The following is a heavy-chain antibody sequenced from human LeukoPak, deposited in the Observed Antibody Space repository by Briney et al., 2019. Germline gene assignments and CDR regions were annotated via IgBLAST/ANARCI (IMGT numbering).Heavy chain of an antibody. J-gene: IGHJ4*02. CDR1: GXSVSSGSYY. CDR3: ARVLCGGDCYSFDY. CDR2: IYYSGST. V-gene: IGHV4-61*01. Sequence: SETLSLTCTVSGXSVSSGSYYWSWIRQPPGKGLEWIGYIYYSGSTNYNPSLKSRVTISVDTSKNQFSLKLSSVTAADTAVYYCARVLCGGDCYSFDYWGQGTLVTVSS. D-gene: IGHD2-21*02.